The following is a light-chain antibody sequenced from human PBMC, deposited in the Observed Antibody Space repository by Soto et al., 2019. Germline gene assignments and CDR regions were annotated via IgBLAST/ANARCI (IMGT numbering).Light chain of an antibody. CDR3: QSYDATNQV. Sequence: NFMLTKPHSVSESPGKTVIISCTRSSGSIASNYVQWYQQRPGSSPTTVIYEDNQRPSGVPYRFSGSIDSSSNSASLTISGLETEDEADYFCQSYDATNQVFGGGTKLTVL. J-gene: IGLJ3*02. V-gene: IGLV6-57*01. CDR2: EDN. CDR1: SGSIASNY.